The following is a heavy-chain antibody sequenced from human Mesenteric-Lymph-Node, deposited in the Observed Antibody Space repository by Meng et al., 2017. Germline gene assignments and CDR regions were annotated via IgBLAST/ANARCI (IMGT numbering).Heavy chain of an antibody. D-gene: IGHD6-19*01. V-gene: IGHV3-30*18. Sequence: QGQGGEAGGGVVRPGGARRRSCAASGFTFSNSDMHWVRQAPGKGLEWVAVISYDGSTQYSTDFVKGRFTISRDNSENTLYLQMNSLRPEDTAVYYCAKNQKSSGWYDYFDYWGQGTLVTVSS. J-gene: IGHJ4*02. CDR2: ISYDGSTQ. CDR1: GFTFSNSD. CDR3: AKNQKSSGWYDYFDY.